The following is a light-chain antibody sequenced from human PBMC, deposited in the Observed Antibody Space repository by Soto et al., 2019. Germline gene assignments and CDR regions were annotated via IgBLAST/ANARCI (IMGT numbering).Light chain of an antibody. CDR3: AAWAYSLNAIL. CDR1: SSNIAEEY. Sequence: QSVLTQPPSVSAAPGQKVTISCSGSSSNIAEEYVSWYQQVPGATPKLLILTTVQRPSGVPDRFSASKPGTSATLAITGLQAGDEGDYYCAAWAYSLNAILFGGGTQLTV. J-gene: IGLJ3*02. V-gene: IGLV1-51*01. CDR2: TTV.